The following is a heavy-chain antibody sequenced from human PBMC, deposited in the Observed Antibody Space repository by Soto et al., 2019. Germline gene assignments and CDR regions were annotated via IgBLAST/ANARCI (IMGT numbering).Heavy chain of an antibody. Sequence: LSLTCAVYGGSFSGYYWSWIRQPPGKGLEWIGEINHSGSTNYNPSLKSRVTISVDTSKNQFSLKLNSVTAADTAVYYCARGPKGEVGGTWYYYAMDVWGQGTTVTVSS. CDR2: INHSGST. V-gene: IGHV4-34*01. D-gene: IGHD1-26*01. J-gene: IGHJ6*02. CDR3: ARGPKGEVGGTWYYYAMDV. CDR1: GGSFSGYY.